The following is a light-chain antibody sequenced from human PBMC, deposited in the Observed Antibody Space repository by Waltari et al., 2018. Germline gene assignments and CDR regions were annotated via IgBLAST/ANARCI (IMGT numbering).Light chain of an antibody. CDR3: CSYAGPDNHVV. J-gene: IGLJ2*01. V-gene: IGLV2-11*01. CDR2: DVN. Sequence: QSALTQPRSVSGSPAQSVTISCSGTSSALGGYNYVPWYQQYPGKAPQLIIYDVNKRPPGVPDRFSGSKSGNTASLTISGLQTEDEADYYCCSYAGPDNHVVFGGGTKLTVL. CDR1: SSALGGYNY.